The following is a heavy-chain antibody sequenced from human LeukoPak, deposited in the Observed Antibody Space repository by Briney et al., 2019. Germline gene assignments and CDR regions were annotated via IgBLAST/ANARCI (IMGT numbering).Heavy chain of an antibody. V-gene: IGHV3-23*01. Sequence: PGGSLRLSCAASGFTFTTYAMNWVRQAPGKGLEWVSTINDGGGTTYYADSVKGRFTISRDNSKNTLYLQMNSLRAEDTAVYYCAKALYSSSWTAFDYWGQGTLVTVSS. CDR1: GFTFTTYA. D-gene: IGHD6-13*01. J-gene: IGHJ4*02. CDR2: INDGGGTT. CDR3: AKALYSSSWTAFDY.